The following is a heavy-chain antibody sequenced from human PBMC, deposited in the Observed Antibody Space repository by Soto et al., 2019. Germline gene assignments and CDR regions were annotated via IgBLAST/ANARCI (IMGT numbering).Heavy chain of an antibody. CDR1: GGSFSGYY. CDR3: GRWTGGVTMVRGATYNWFDP. V-gene: IGHV4-34*01. D-gene: IGHD3-10*01. Sequence: SETLSLTCAVYGGSFSGYYWSWIRQPPGKGLEWIGEINHSGSTNYNPSLKSRVTISVDTSKNQFSLKLSSVTAADTAVYYCGRWTGGVTMVRGATYNWFDPWGQGTLVTVSS. J-gene: IGHJ5*02. CDR2: INHSGST.